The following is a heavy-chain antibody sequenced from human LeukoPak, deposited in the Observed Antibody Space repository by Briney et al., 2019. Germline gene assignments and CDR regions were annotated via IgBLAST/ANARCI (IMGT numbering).Heavy chain of an antibody. CDR2: IYTSGST. Sequence: SETLSLTCTVSGGSISSYYWSWIRQPAGKGLEWIGRIYTSGSTNYNPSLKSRVTMSVDTSKNQFSLKLSSVTAADTAVYYCARERADDYDYVWGSYRPDYWGQGTLVTVSS. CDR1: GGSISSYY. J-gene: IGHJ4*02. CDR3: ARERADDYDYVWGSYRPDY. V-gene: IGHV4-4*07. D-gene: IGHD3-16*02.